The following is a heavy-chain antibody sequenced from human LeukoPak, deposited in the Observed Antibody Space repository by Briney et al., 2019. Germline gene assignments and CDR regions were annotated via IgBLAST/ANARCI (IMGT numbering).Heavy chain of an antibody. J-gene: IGHJ4*02. Sequence: SETLSLTCAVYGGSFSGYYWSWIRQPPGKGLEWIGEINHSGSTNYNPSLKSRVTISVDTSKNQFSLKLSSVTAADTAVYYCARLSNRVRGVISTPTFDYWGQGTLVTVSS. V-gene: IGHV4-34*01. CDR2: INHSGST. CDR3: ARLSNRVRGVISTPTFDY. CDR1: GGSFSGYY. D-gene: IGHD3-10*01.